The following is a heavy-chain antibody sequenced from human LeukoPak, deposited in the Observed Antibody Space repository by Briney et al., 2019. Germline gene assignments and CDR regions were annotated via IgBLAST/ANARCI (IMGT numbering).Heavy chain of an antibody. J-gene: IGHJ5*02. CDR3: AREDVWFGEWNWFDP. V-gene: IGHV3-7*01. Sequence: GGSLRLSCAASGFTFSSYWMSWVRQAPGKGLEWLANIKQDGSEKYYVYSVKGRFTISRDNAKKSLYLQMNSLRAEDTDVYYCAREDVWFGEWNWFDPWGQGTLVTVSS. D-gene: IGHD3-10*01. CDR1: GFTFSSYW. CDR2: IKQDGSEK.